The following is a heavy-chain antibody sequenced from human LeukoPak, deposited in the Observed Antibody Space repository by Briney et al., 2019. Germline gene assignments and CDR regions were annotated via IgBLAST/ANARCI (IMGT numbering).Heavy chain of an antibody. CDR3: ARGPWPQDTFDI. V-gene: IGHV4-39*01. J-gene: IGHJ3*02. CDR1: GGSISSSSYY. Sequence: SETLSLTCTVSGGSISSSSYYWGWIRQPPGKGLEWIGSIYYSGSTYYNPSLKSRVTISVDTSKNQFSLKLSSVTAADTAVYYCARGPWPQDTFDIWGQGTMVTVSS. CDR2: IYYSGST.